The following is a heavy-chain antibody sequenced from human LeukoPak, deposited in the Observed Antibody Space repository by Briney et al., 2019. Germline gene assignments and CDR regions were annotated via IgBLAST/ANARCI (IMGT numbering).Heavy chain of an antibody. CDR1: GYTFTSYY. J-gene: IGHJ4*02. Sequence: GASVKVSCKASGYTFTSYYIDWVRQAPGQGLEWMGVINPSGGSTRYAQKFQDRVTMTRDTSISTVYMELSGLRSDDTAVYYCARYCTTATCSEGDVYWGQGTLVTVSS. CDR3: ARYCTTATCSEGDVY. D-gene: IGHD2-2*01. V-gene: IGHV1-46*01. CDR2: INPSGGST.